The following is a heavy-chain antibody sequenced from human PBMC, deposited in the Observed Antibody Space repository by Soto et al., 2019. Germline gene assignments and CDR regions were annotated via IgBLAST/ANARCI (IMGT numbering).Heavy chain of an antibody. CDR2: IYYSGST. J-gene: IGHJ4*02. CDR1: GGSISSYY. Sequence: SETLSLTCTVSGGSISSYYWSWIRQPPGKGLEWIGYIYYSGSTNYNPSLKSRVTISVDTSKNQFSLKLNSMAAADTAVYYCARHNYGSGSTYFDYWGQGTLVTVAS. D-gene: IGHD3-10*01. CDR3: ARHNYGSGSTYFDY. V-gene: IGHV4-59*08.